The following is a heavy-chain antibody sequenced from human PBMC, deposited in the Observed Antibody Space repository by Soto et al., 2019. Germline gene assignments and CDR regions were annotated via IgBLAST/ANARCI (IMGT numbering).Heavy chain of an antibody. J-gene: IGHJ4*02. CDR2: IWYDGSDK. Sequence: GGSLRLSCAASGFTFNTYGMHWVRQAPGKGLEWVAVIWYDGSDKYYADSVKGRFTISRDNSKNTVFLQMNSLRPADTAVYYCARGWTQSSSWPGLDYWGQGTLVTVSS. D-gene: IGHD6-13*01. CDR3: ARGWTQSSSWPGLDY. CDR1: GFTFNTYG. V-gene: IGHV3-33*01.